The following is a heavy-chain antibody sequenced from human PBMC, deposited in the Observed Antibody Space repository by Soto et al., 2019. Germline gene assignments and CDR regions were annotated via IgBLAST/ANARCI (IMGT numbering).Heavy chain of an antibody. D-gene: IGHD3-22*01. Sequence: GESLKISCKGSGYSFTSYWISWVRQMPGKGLEWMGRIDPSDSYTNYSPSFQGHVTISADKSISTAYLQWSSLKASDTAMYYCATRNYYDSSGKYYYYGMDVWGQGTTVTVSS. J-gene: IGHJ6*02. V-gene: IGHV5-10-1*01. CDR2: IDPSDSYT. CDR3: ATRNYYDSSGKYYYYGMDV. CDR1: GYSFTSYW.